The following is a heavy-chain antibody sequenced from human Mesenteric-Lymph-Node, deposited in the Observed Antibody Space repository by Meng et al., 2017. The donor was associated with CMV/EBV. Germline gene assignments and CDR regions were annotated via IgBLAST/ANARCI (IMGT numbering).Heavy chain of an antibody. CDR3: ARGGRDSHFDP. Sequence: ASVKVSCKASGYTFTSYGISWVRQAPGQGLEWMGWISPDTGETQYARKFQGRVTVSRDIFTNVIYMELKDLRSDDTAVYYCARGGRDSHFDPWGQGALVTVSS. CDR1: GYTFTSYG. J-gene: IGHJ5*02. D-gene: IGHD4-11*01. V-gene: IGHV1-18*01. CDR2: ISPDTGET.